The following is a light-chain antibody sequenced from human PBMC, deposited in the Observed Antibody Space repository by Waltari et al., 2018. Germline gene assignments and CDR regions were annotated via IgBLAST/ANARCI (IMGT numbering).Light chain of an antibody. Sequence: DVVMTQSPLSLPVTLGQPASISCSFSQSLVHSDGNTYLNWFQQRPGQSPRRLIYKVSNRDSGVPDRFSGSGSGTDFTLKISRVEAEDVGVYYCMQGTHWLWTFGQGTKVEIK. J-gene: IGKJ1*01. CDR3: MQGTHWLWT. V-gene: IGKV2-30*02. CDR1: QSLVHSDGNTY. CDR2: KVS.